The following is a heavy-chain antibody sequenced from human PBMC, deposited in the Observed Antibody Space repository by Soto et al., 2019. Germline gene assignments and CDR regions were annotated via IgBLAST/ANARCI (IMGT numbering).Heavy chain of an antibody. Sequence: SQTHPLPYTVASGYISSRGYYWGFIRKPPGKGLEWIGSIYYSGSTYYNPSLKSRVTISVDTSKNQFSLKLSSVTAADTAVYYCARHIKVVGYEPDLYNWLERWVQGTLVTVSS. CDR2: IYYSGST. D-gene: IGHD5-12*01. CDR3: ARHIKVVGYEPDLYNWLER. V-gene: IGHV4-39*01. CDR1: SGYISSRGYY. J-gene: IGHJ5*02.